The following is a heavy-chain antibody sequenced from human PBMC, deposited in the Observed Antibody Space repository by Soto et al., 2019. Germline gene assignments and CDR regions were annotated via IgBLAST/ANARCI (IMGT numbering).Heavy chain of an antibody. D-gene: IGHD2-21*01. CDR1: GFTFSNYW. CDR3: VRTSLVVGGATREVL. V-gene: IGHV3-74*01. J-gene: IGHJ4*02. CDR2: IYSDGSRI. Sequence: EVQLVESGGGLVQPGESLRLSCAASGFTFSNYWLHWVRQAPGKGLVWVSRIYSDGSRITYADFVKGRFTISRDNAKNTVYLHMNSLTAQDAAVYYCVRTSLVVGGATREVLWGQGTLVTVSS.